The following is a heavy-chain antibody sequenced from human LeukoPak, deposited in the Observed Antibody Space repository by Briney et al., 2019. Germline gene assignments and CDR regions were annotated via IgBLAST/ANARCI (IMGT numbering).Heavy chain of an antibody. CDR3: AKDMGAVAGLFDY. CDR2: ISSSSSYI. D-gene: IGHD6-19*01. V-gene: IGHV3-21*04. Sequence: GGSLRLSCAASGFTFSSYSMNWVRQAPGKGLEWVSSISSSSSYIYYADSVKGRFTISRDNAKNSLYLQMNSLRAEDTALYYCAKDMGAVAGLFDYWGQGTLVTVSS. CDR1: GFTFSSYS. J-gene: IGHJ4*02.